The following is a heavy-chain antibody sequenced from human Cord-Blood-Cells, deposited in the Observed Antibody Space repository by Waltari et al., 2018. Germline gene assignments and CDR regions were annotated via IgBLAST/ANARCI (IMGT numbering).Heavy chain of an antibody. CDR1: GYTFTSYA. J-gene: IGHJ1*01. Sequence: QVQLVQSGAEVKKPGASVKVSCKASGYTFTSYAMHWVRQAPGQRLEWMGWINAGNGNTKYSQKFRGRVTITRDTSASTAYMELSSLRSEDTAVYYCARAKSGSYFYFQHWGQGTLVTVSS. V-gene: IGHV1-3*01. CDR3: ARAKSGSYFYFQH. D-gene: IGHD1-26*01. CDR2: INAGNGNT.